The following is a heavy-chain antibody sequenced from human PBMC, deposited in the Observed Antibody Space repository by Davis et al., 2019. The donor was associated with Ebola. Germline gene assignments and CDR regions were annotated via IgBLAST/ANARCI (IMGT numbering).Heavy chain of an antibody. CDR3: AREGSSIAARLPWFDP. J-gene: IGHJ5*02. Sequence: AASVKVSCKASGYTFTNYYMHWVRQAPGQGLEWMGMINPNDGRTIYAQKFQGRVTVTRDTSISTAYMELSRLRSDDTAVYYCAREGSSIAARLPWFDPWGQGTLVTVSS. CDR1: GYTFTNYY. V-gene: IGHV1-46*01. CDR2: INPNDGRT. D-gene: IGHD6-6*01.